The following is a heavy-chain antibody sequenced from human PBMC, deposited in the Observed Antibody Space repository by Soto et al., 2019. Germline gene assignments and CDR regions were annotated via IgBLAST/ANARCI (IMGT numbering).Heavy chain of an antibody. CDR1: GGSISGGGYY. CDR3: AREARGVISGMDV. D-gene: IGHD3-10*01. Sequence: SETLSLTCTVSGGSISGGGYYWSWIRQHPGKGLEWIGYIYYSGSTYYNPSLKSRVTISVDTSKRQFSLKLSSVTAADTAVYYCAREARGVISGMDVWGQGTTVTVSS. V-gene: IGHV4-61*08. J-gene: IGHJ6*02. CDR2: IYYSGST.